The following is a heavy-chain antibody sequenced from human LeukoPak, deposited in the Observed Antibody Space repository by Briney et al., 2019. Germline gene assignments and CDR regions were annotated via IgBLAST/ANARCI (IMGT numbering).Heavy chain of an antibody. V-gene: IGHV4-59*01. CDR3: ARAGIAVAKFDP. CDR1: GGSISSYY. D-gene: IGHD6-13*01. J-gene: IGHJ5*02. CDR2: IYYSGST. Sequence: SETLSLTCTVSGGSISSYYWSWIRQPPGKGLEWIGYIYYSGSTNYNPSLKSRVTISVDTSKNQFSLKLSSVTAADTAVYYCARAGIAVAKFDPWGQGTLVTVSS.